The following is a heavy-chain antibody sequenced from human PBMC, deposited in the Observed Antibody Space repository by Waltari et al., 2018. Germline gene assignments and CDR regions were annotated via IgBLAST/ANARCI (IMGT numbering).Heavy chain of an antibody. J-gene: IGHJ4*01. CDR2: FTAIFGTA. V-gene: IGHV1-69*01. D-gene: IGHD1-20*01. CDR3: ARGTGITASNY. CDR1: GGNFRAFT. Sequence: QVHLVQSEAAVKRPGSSVKVSCKASGGNFRAFTFNWVRQAPGHGLEWMGGFTAIFGTAKYAQGFQGRLTITADESTSTTYMELSSLKTSDTAIYYCARGTGITASNYWGLGTLVTVSS.